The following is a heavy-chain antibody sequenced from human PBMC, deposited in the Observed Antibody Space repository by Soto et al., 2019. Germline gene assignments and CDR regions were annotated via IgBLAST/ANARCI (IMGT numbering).Heavy chain of an antibody. CDR2: ISAYNGNT. D-gene: IGHD3-3*01. V-gene: IGHV1-18*01. CDR3: ARAVTMFNMDG. CDR1: GYTFTSYG. J-gene: IGHJ6*04. Sequence: QVQLVQTGAEVKKPGASVKLSCKASGYTFTSYGISWVRQAPGQGLEWMGWISAYNGNTSYAQKLQGRVTMTTCTSTSTAYIELRSLRSDDTAVYYCARAVTMFNMDGWGKGTTVTVSS.